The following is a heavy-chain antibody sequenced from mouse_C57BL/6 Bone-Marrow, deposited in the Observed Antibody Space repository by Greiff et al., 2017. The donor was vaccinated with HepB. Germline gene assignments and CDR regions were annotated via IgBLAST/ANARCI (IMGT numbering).Heavy chain of an antibody. CDR2: IYPRSGNT. V-gene: IGHV1-81*01. CDR1: GYTFTSYG. J-gene: IGHJ2*01. Sequence: VKVVESGAELARPGASVKLSCKASGYTFTSYGISWVKQRTGQGLEWIGEIYPRSGNTYYNEKFKGKATLTADKSSSTAYMELRSLTSEDSAVYFCAREVYYGSSPFDYWGQGTTLTVSS. D-gene: IGHD1-1*01. CDR3: AREVYYGSSPFDY.